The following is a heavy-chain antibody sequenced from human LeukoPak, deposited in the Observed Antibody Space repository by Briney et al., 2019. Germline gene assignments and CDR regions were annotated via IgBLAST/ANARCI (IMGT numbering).Heavy chain of an antibody. V-gene: IGHV1-69*05. Sequence: SVKVSCKTSGGTFTSYAISWVRQAPGQGLEWMGGIIPIFGTANYAQKFQGRVTITTDESTSTAYMELSSLRSEDTAVYYCARDVRNYYYYMDVWGKGTTVTVSS. J-gene: IGHJ6*03. CDR2: IIPIFGTA. CDR3: ARDVRNYYYYMDV. CDR1: GGTFTSYA.